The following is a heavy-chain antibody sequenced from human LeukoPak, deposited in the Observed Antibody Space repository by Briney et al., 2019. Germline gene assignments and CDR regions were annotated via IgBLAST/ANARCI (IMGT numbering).Heavy chain of an antibody. Sequence: SETLSLTCSVSGGSISSYFWSWIRQAPGKGLEWVGYALYTGSTEYNPALKSRVTISLDTSINQFSLRLSSVTAADTAVYYCARDNGYSYGIDYWGQGRLVTVSS. CDR2: ALYTGST. CDR1: GGSISSYF. CDR3: ARDNGYSYGIDY. J-gene: IGHJ4*02. D-gene: IGHD5-18*01. V-gene: IGHV4-59*01.